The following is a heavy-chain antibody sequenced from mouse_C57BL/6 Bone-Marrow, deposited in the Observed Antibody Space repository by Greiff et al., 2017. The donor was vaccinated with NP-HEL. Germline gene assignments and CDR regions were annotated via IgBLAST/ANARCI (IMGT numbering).Heavy chain of an antibody. CDR3: ARHLYGYDYAMDY. CDR1: GFSLTSYG. CDR2: IWSDGST. V-gene: IGHV2-6-1*01. J-gene: IGHJ4*01. D-gene: IGHD2-2*01. Sequence: VQVVESGPGLVAPSQSLSITCTVSGFSLTSYGVHWVRQPPGKGLEWLVVIWSDGSTTYNSALKSRLSISKDTSKSQVFLKMNSLQTDDTAMYYCARHLYGYDYAMDYWGQGTSVTVSS.